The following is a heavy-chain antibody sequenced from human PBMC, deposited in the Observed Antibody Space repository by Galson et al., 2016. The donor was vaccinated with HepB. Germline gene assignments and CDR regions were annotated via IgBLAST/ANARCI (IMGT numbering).Heavy chain of an antibody. CDR2: IKEDGSQN. J-gene: IGHJ3*02. V-gene: IGHV3-7*04. CDR1: GFIFSRYN. Sequence: SLRLSCAASGFIFSRYNINWVRQGPGQGLEWVAKIKEDGSQNYYVDSVQGRFTISRDNAKNSLYLQMNSLRAEDTAVYYCARAGGVANGYALDIWGQGTMVSVSS. CDR3: ARAGGVANGYALDI. D-gene: IGHD1-26*01.